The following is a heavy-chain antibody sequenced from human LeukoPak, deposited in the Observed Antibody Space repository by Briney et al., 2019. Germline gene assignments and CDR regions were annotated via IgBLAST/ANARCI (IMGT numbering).Heavy chain of an antibody. CDR1: GYTFTSYY. CDR2: INPSGGST. CDR3: ARDAAMVRPGEWVDYYYYYMDV. D-gene: IGHD5-18*01. V-gene: IGHV1-46*01. J-gene: IGHJ6*03. Sequence: ASVKVSCKASGYTFTSYYMHWVRQAPGQGLEWMGIINPSGGSTSYAQKFQGRVTMTRDMSTSTVYMELSSLRSEDTAVYYCARDAAMVRPGEWVDYYYYYMDVWGKGTTVTISS.